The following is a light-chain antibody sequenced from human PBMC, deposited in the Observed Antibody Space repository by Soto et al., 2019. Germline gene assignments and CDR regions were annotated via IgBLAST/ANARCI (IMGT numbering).Light chain of an antibody. Sequence: DIQMTQSPSTLSASVGDRVTITCRASQSISTWLAWYQQKPEKAPKLLIYTASNLERGVPSRFSGSGSGTEFTLTISSLQPDDFATYYCQHHNSYPRTFGQGTKVEIK. CDR1: QSISTW. CDR2: TAS. CDR3: QHHNSYPRT. J-gene: IGKJ1*01. V-gene: IGKV1-5*03.